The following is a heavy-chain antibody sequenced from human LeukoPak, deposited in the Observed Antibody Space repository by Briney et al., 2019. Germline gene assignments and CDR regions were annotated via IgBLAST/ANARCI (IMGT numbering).Heavy chain of an antibody. Sequence: SETLSLTCTVSGGSISNYYWAWIRQPVGRELEWIGRVSSSGSSNYNPSLESRVTISVDTSKNQFSLKLSSVTAADTAVYYCASNRGLGGLRIAAAGKGFDYWGQGTLVTVSS. CDR3: ASNRGLGGLRIAAAGKGFDY. CDR1: GGSISNYY. J-gene: IGHJ4*02. D-gene: IGHD6-13*01. V-gene: IGHV4-4*07. CDR2: VSSSGSS.